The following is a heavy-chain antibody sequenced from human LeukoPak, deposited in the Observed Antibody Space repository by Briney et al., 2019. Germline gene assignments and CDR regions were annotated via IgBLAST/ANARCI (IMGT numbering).Heavy chain of an antibody. J-gene: IGHJ4*02. D-gene: IGHD3-10*01. CDR1: GGSMSPYH. V-gene: IGHV4-34*01. CDR3: ARAPNYYGSGSYYIYFDY. Sequence: SETLSLTCTVSGGSMSPYHWGWIRQPPGKGLEWIGEINHSGSTNYNPSLKSRVTISVDTSKNQFSLKLSSVTAADTAVYYCARAPNYYGSGSYYIYFDYWGQGTLVTVSS. CDR2: INHSGST.